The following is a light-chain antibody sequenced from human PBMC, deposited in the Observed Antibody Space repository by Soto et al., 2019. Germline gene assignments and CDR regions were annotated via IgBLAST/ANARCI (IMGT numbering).Light chain of an antibody. CDR2: DAS. J-gene: IGKJ4*01. CDR1: QSVSSY. CDR3: QQRSNWPPGLT. Sequence: EIVLTQSPATLSLSPGERATLSCRASQSVSSYLAWYQQKPGQAPRLLIYDASNRATGIPARFSGSGSGTGFTLTISSLEPEDFAVYYGQQRSNWPPGLTFGGGTKVEIK. V-gene: IGKV3-11*01.